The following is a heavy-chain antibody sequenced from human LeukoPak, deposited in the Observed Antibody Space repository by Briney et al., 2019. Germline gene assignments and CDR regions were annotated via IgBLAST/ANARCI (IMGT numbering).Heavy chain of an antibody. CDR1: GGSISSYY. CDR3: ARWGRDGYNIDY. J-gene: IGHJ4*02. Sequence: PSETLSLTCTVSGGSISSYYWSWIRQPPGKGLEWIGYIYYSGSTNYNPSLKSRVTISVDTSKNQFSLRLSSVTAADTAVYYCARWGRDGYNIDYWGQGTLVTVSS. V-gene: IGHV4-59*01. D-gene: IGHD5-24*01. CDR2: IYYSGST.